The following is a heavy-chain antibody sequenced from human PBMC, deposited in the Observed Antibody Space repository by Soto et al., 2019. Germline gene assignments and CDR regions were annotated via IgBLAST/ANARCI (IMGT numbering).Heavy chain of an antibody. CDR1: GFTFSSYG. Sequence: QVQLVESGGGVVQPGRSLRLSCAASGFTFSSYGMHWDRQAPGKGLEWVAVIWYDGSNKYYADSVKGRFTISRDNSKNTLYLQMNSLRAEDTAVYYCARDLEGVTTVVTSYYYYGMDVWGQGTTVTVSS. CDR2: IWYDGSNK. V-gene: IGHV3-33*01. J-gene: IGHJ6*02. D-gene: IGHD1-26*01. CDR3: ARDLEGVTTVVTSYYYYGMDV.